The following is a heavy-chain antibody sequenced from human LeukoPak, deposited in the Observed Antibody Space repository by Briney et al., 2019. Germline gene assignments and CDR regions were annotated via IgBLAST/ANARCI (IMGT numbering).Heavy chain of an antibody. V-gene: IGHV5-51*01. CDR3: ALYFDTYYFDY. J-gene: IGHJ4*02. D-gene: IGHD2-2*02. CDR2: TYPGDSDT. CDR1: GYSFTSYW. Sequence: GESLKISCKASGYSFTSYWIGWVRQMPGKGLEWMGITYPGDSDTRYRPSFRGQVTISADKSMNTAYLQWSSLKASDTAMYYCALYFDTYYFDYWGQGTLVTVSS.